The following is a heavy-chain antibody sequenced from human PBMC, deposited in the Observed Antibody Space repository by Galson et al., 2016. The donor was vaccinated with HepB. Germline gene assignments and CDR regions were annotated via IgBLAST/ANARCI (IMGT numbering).Heavy chain of an antibody. CDR1: GYTFTSYD. D-gene: IGHD5-18*01. V-gene: IGHV1-8*01. CDR3: ARMRGYTFGYWYFDF. CDR2: MNPTSGNT. J-gene: IGHJ2*01. Sequence: SVKVSCKASGYTFTSYDINWVRQGTGQGLEWMGWMNPTSGNTGYAQKFQGRVTMTRNSSISTAYMELSSLSSEDTAVYYCARMRGYTFGYWYFDFWGRGTLATVSS.